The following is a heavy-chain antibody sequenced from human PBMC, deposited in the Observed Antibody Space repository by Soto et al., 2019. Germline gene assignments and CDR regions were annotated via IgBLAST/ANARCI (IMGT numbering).Heavy chain of an antibody. CDR3: ARTSRVKTGHRDD. CDR2: IFYTGTT. V-gene: IGHV4-28*01. D-gene: IGHD2-21*01. Sequence: SETLSLTCAVPGYSISSDNWWGWIRQPPGKGLEWIGYIFYTGTTYYNLSLKSRVTMSVDTAKDQFSLKLSSVTAADTAVYYCARTSRVKTGHRDDWGQGTRVTVS. J-gene: IGHJ4*02. CDR1: GYSISSDNW.